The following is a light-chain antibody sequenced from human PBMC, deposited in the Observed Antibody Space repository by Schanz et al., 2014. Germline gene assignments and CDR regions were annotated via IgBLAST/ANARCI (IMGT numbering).Light chain of an antibody. J-gene: IGLJ3*02. CDR2: DVS. V-gene: IGLV2-14*01. Sequence: QSVLTQPPSASGTPGQRVTISCSGSSSNIGSNYVYWYQQLPGRAPKLMISDVSNRPSGVSNRFSGSKSGNTASLTISGLQAEDEADYYCSSHTRSSTPWVFGGGTKLTVL. CDR3: SSHTRSSTPWV. CDR1: SSNIGSNY.